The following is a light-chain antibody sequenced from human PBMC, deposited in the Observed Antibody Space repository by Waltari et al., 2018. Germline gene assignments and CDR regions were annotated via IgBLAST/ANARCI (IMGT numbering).Light chain of an antibody. CDR3: SSYTSIIPPFL. J-gene: IGLJ1*01. V-gene: IGLV2-14*01. CDR2: DVS. Sequence: QSALTQPASVSGSPGQSITISCTRSSSDLGGYSFVSWYQQHPGKAPKLMIYDVSHQPSGVATRCSGSKSGNTASLTISGLQPEDEADYYCSSYTSIIPPFLFGTGTKVTVL. CDR1: SSDLGGYSF.